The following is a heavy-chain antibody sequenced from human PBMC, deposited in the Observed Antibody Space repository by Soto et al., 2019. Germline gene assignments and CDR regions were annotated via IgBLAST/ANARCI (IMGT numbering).Heavy chain of an antibody. CDR3: ARTSMQSRGYSYGHGGMDV. CDR2: IDPSDSYT. Sequence: GESLKISCKGSGYSVTRYWISWVRQMPGKGLEWMGRIDPSDSYTNYSPSFQGHVTISADKSISTAYLQWSSLKASDTAMYYCARTSMQSRGYSYGHGGMDVWGQGTTVTVSS. CDR1: GYSVTRYW. D-gene: IGHD5-18*01. J-gene: IGHJ6*02. V-gene: IGHV5-10-1*01.